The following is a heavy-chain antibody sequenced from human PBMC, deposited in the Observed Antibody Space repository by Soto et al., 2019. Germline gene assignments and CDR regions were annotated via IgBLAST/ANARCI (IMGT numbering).Heavy chain of an antibody. CDR2: ISSSSSTI. J-gene: IGHJ3*02. CDR1: GFTFSSYS. D-gene: IGHD3-16*01. V-gene: IGHV3-48*01. CDR3: ARDHVGAFDI. Sequence: ESGGGLVQPGGSLRLSCAASGFTFSSYSMNWVRQAPGKGLEWVSYISSSSSTIYYADSVKGRFTISRDNAKNSLYLQMNSLRAEDTAVYYCARDHVGAFDIWGQGTMVTVSS.